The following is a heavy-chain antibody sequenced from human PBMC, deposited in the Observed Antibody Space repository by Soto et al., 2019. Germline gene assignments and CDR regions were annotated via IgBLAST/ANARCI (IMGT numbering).Heavy chain of an antibody. D-gene: IGHD6-19*01. CDR3: AYVSDSSGWYWFDP. V-gene: IGHV3-23*01. CDR2: ISGSGGST. CDR1: GLTFGGKA. J-gene: IGHJ5*02. Sequence: EVQLLESGGGLVQPGGSLGPSGEASGLTFGGKAMGWFRQAPGKGRGWVSAISGSGGSTYYADSVKGRFTISRDNSKNTLYLQMNSLRAEDTAVYYCAYVSDSSGWYWFDPWGQGTLVTVSS.